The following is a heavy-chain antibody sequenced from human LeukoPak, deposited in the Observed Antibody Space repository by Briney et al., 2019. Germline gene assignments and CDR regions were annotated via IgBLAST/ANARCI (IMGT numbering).Heavy chain of an antibody. CDR1: GGSFSDYF. Sequence: SETLSLTCAVYGGSFSDYFWSWIRQPPGKGLEWIGEISHSGSTTYNPSLRSRVTISGDTSRKQFSLKLSSVTAADTAVYYCVTYYYGSSAPKRNYWGQGILVTVSS. CDR2: ISHSGST. CDR3: VTYYYGSSAPKRNY. V-gene: IGHV4-34*01. J-gene: IGHJ4*02. D-gene: IGHD3-22*01.